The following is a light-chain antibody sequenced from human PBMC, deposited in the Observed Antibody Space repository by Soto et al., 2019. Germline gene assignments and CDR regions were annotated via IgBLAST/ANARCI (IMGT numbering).Light chain of an antibody. Sequence: QSVLTQPPSVSAAPGQKVTISCSGSSSNIGNNFVSWYQQLPGTAPKLLMYDNNQRPSVIPDRFSGSKSGTSATLAIAGLQTGDEADYYCGTWDSGLSVVVFGGGTKVTVL. CDR2: DNN. CDR1: SSNIGNNF. J-gene: IGLJ2*01. CDR3: GTWDSGLSVVV. V-gene: IGLV1-51*01.